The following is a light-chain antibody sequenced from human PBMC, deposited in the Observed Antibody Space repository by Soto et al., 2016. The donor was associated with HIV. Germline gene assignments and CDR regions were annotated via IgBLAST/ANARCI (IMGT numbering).Light chain of an antibody. J-gene: IGKJ3*01. Sequence: IRMTQSPSSFSASTGDRVTITCRASQAINSRLAWYQQNPGKAPEVLITATYTLQDGVPSRFSGSASGGTGTDFTLTIDSLQPEDFATYYCQQTDSFPFTFGPGTKVNV. CDR1: QAINSR. V-gene: IGKV1-12*01. CDR2: ATY. CDR3: QQTDSFPFT.